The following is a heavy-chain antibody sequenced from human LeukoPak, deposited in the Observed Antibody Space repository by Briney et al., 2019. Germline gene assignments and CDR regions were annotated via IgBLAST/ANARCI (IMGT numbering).Heavy chain of an antibody. V-gene: IGHV4-34*01. CDR3: ARGWVLRYFDWSPSGTNNWFDP. Sequence: SSETLSLTCAVYGGSFSGYYWSWIRQPPGKGLEWIGEINHSGSTNYNPSLKSRVTISVDTSKNQFSLKLSSVTAADTAVYYCARGWVLRYFDWSPSGTNNWFDPWGQGTLVTVSS. CDR2: INHSGST. CDR1: GGSFSGYY. D-gene: IGHD3-9*01. J-gene: IGHJ5*02.